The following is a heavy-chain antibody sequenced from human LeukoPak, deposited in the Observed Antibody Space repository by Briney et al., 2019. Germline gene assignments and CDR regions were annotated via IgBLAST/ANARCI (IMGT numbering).Heavy chain of an antibody. CDR1: GYTFCSYS. CDR3: ARDWDEWVVPAAPGLFDY. CDR2: ICSSSSTI. D-gene: IGHD2-2*01. V-gene: IGHV3-48*04. J-gene: IGHJ4*02. Sequence: PGGSLRLFCAASGYTFCSYSMIWVRQATGKGLEWVSYICSSSSTIFYGDSVKGRFTISRDNPKNSVYLNMNRLRRKDTAVLYCARDWDEWVVPAAPGLFDYWGQGTLVTVSS.